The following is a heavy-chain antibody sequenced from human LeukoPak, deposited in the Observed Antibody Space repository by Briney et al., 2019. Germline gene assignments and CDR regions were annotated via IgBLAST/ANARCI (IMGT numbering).Heavy chain of an antibody. D-gene: IGHD3-22*01. J-gene: IGHJ4*02. Sequence: GGSLRLSCAASGFSFSSYTMNWVRQAPGKGLEWLSYIRIPTGALYYADSVKGRFTISRDNAKNSLYLQMNNLRAEDTAVYYCVRGKLVYYYDNSGYFDSWGRETLVTVSS. V-gene: IGHV3-48*01. CDR1: GFSFSSYT. CDR2: IRIPTGAL. CDR3: VRGKLVYYYDNSGYFDS.